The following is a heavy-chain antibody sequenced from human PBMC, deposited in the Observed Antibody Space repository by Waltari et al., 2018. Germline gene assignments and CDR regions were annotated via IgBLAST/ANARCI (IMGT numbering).Heavy chain of an antibody. D-gene: IGHD3-9*01. CDR2: ISAYNGNT. CDR3: ARDRGTYYDILTGYPRAPLFDY. Sequence: QVQLVQSGAEVKKPGASVKVSCKASGYTFTSYGISWVRQAPGQGLEWMGWISAYNGNTNYAQKLQGRVTMTTDTSTSTAYMELRSLRSDDTAVYYCARDRGTYYDILTGYPRAPLFDYWGQGTLVTVSS. CDR1: GYTFTSYG. J-gene: IGHJ4*02. V-gene: IGHV1-18*01.